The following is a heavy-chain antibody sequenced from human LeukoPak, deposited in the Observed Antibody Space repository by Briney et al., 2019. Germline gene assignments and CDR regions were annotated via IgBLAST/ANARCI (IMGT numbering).Heavy chain of an antibody. D-gene: IGHD1-26*01. CDR3: ARDPGSGSYHYYFDC. CDR2: ISSNGGST. J-gene: IGHJ4*02. CDR1: GFTFSSYA. V-gene: IGHV3-64*01. Sequence: PGGSLRLSCAASGFTFSSYAMHWVRQAPGKGLEYVSAISSNGGSTYYANSVKGRFTISIDNSKNTLYLQMGGVRAEDLAVYYCARDPGSGSYHYYFDCWGQGTLVTVSS.